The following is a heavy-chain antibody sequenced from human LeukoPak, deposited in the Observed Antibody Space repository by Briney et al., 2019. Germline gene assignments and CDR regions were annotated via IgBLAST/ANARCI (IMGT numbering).Heavy chain of an antibody. CDR1: GFTFSSYV. J-gene: IGHJ5*01. CDR2: ISHDGTTT. Sequence: GGSLRLSCAASGFTFSSYVMHWVRQAPGQGLVWVSRISHDGTTTSYADSVKGRFTISRDNAKNTLYLQMDSLRAGDTALYYCTRDQDWILFDWWGQGTLVTVSS. D-gene: IGHD1-1*01. CDR3: TRDQDWILFDW. V-gene: IGHV3-74*01.